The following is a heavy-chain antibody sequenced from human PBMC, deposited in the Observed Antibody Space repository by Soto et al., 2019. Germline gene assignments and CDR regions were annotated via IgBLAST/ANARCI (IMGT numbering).Heavy chain of an antibody. CDR2: IWYDGSNK. Sequence: QVQLVESGGGVVQPGRSLRLSCAASGFTFSSYGMHWVRQAPGKGLEWVAVIWYDGSNKYYADSVKGRFTISRDNSKNTLYLQMNSLRAEVTAVYYCARANRYYDFWSGYYDGYYYYYYMDVWGKGTTVTVSS. J-gene: IGHJ6*03. V-gene: IGHV3-33*01. CDR1: GFTFSSYG. CDR3: ARANRYYDFWSGYYDGYYYYYYMDV. D-gene: IGHD3-3*01.